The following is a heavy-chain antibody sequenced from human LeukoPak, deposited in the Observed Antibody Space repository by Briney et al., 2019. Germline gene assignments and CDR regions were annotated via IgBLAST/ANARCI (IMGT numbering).Heavy chain of an antibody. Sequence: GASVKVSCKASGYSFADYYMHWVRQAPGQGLEWMGWIKPNSGGTRSAQKFQGRVTMTRDTSISTAYMELSRLRSDDTAVYYCARDPCSGGSCYSCDYWGQGTLVTVSS. V-gene: IGHV1-2*02. J-gene: IGHJ4*02. CDR2: IKPNSGGT. CDR1: GYSFADYY. CDR3: ARDPCSGGSCYSCDY. D-gene: IGHD2-15*01.